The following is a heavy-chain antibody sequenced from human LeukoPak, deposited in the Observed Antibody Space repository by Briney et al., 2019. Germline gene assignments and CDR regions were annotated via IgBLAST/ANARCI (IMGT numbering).Heavy chain of an antibody. D-gene: IGHD2-2*01. V-gene: IGHV3-23*01. J-gene: IGHJ4*02. CDR1: GFTFSSYA. CDR2: ISGSGGST. Sequence: GSLRLSCAASGFTFSSYAMSWVRQAPGKGLEWVSAISGSGGSTYYADSVKGRFTISRDNSKNTLYLQMNSLRAEDTAVYYCAKVQDIVVVPALDYWGQGTLVTVSS. CDR3: AKVQDIVVVPALDY.